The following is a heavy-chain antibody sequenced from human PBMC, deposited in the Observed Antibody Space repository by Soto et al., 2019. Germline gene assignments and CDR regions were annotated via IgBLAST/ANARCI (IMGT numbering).Heavy chain of an antibody. CDR1: GYTFTTYP. Sequence: SVNLTWKASGYTFTTYPSHWVLKEHGQRLEWMGWINAGNGNTKYSQKFQDRVTITRDTSATTAYMELSSLRSEDTAVYYCARDRTYDSGNYFRFDYWGQGTLVTVYS. CDR3: ARDRTYDSGNYFRFDY. CDR2: INAGNGNT. V-gene: IGHV1-3*01. D-gene: IGHD3-10*01. J-gene: IGHJ4*02.